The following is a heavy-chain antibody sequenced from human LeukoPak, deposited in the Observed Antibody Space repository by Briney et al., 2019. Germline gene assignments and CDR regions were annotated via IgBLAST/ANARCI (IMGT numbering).Heavy chain of an antibody. CDR1: GGSISSDNYY. V-gene: IGHV4-39*07. Sequence: PSETLSLTCTVSGGSISSDNYYWGWIRQPPGKGLEWIGTVYYSGSTFSNPSLKSRVTMSVDTSKNQFSLKLSSVTAADTAVYYCARDLRVQLWSGYYYYYMDVWGKGTRVTVSS. CDR2: VYYSGST. J-gene: IGHJ6*03. CDR3: ARDLRVQLWSGYYYYYMDV. D-gene: IGHD5-18*01.